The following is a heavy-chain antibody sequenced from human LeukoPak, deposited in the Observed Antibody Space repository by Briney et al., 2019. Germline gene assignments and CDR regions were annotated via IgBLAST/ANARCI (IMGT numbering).Heavy chain of an antibody. Sequence: SVNVSCKASRYTFTGYYMHWVRQAPRQGLEWMGWIDTNSGGTKYAQKFQDRVTMTRDTSISTAYMELSGLRSDDTAVYYCAPTDASYFDYWGQGTLVTVSS. CDR1: RYTFTGYY. CDR3: APTDASYFDY. CDR2: IDTNSGGT. V-gene: IGHV1-2*02. J-gene: IGHJ4*02.